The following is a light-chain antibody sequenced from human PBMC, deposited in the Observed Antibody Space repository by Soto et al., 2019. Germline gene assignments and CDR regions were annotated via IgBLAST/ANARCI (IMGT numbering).Light chain of an antibody. V-gene: IGLV2-14*01. Sequence: QSALTQPASVSGSPGQSITISCTGTSRDVGGYNYVSWYQQHPGKAPKLLISEVSNRPSGVSNRFSGSKSGNTASLTISGLQAEDEDDYYCTSYTTDSTWVFGGGTKLTVL. CDR1: SRDVGGYNY. J-gene: IGLJ3*02. CDR3: TSYTTDSTWV. CDR2: EVS.